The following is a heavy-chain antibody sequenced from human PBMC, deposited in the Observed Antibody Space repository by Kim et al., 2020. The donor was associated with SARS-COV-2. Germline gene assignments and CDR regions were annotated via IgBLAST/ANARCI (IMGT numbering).Heavy chain of an antibody. V-gene: IGHV3-9*01. Sequence: GGSLRLSCAASGFTFDDYAMHWVRQAPGKGLEWVSGISWNSGSIGYADSVKGRFTISRDNAKNSLYLQMNSLRAEDTALYYCAKDMGTRHYYDSSGRGAPFDYWGQGTLVTVSS. D-gene: IGHD3-22*01. J-gene: IGHJ4*02. CDR2: ISWNSGSI. CDR1: GFTFDDYA. CDR3: AKDMGTRHYYDSSGRGAPFDY.